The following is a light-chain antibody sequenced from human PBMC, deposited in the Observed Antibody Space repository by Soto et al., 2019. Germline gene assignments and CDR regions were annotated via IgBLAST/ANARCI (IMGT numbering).Light chain of an antibody. V-gene: IGKV3-20*01. Sequence: EIVLTQSPGTLSLSPGERATLSCRASQPIINSYLAWYQQKPGQAPRLLIYGASSRATGVPDRFSGRGSGTDFTLTISRLEPEDFAVYYCQQYGSSPYTFGRGTKVDIK. CDR3: QQYGSSPYT. J-gene: IGKJ2*01. CDR2: GAS. CDR1: QPIINSY.